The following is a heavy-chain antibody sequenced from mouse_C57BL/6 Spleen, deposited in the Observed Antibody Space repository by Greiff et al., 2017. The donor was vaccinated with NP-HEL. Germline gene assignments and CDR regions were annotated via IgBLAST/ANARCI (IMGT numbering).Heavy chain of an antibody. CDR2: IDPSDSYT. CDR1: GYTFTSYW. V-gene: IGHV1-59*01. CDR3: AVGELGTGDY. Sequence: VQLQQPGAELVRPGTSVKLSCKASGYTFTSYWMHWVKQRPGQGLEWIGVIDPSDSYTNYNQKFKGKATLTVDTSSSTAYMQRSSLTSEDAGVYYCAVGELGTGDYWGQGTTLTVSS. J-gene: IGHJ2*01. D-gene: IGHD3-1*01.